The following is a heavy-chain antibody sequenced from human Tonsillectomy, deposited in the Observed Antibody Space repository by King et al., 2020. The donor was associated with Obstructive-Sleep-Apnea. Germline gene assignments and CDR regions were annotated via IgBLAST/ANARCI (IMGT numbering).Heavy chain of an antibody. Sequence: QLVQSGAEVKKSGESLRISCKGSGYSFTSYWITWVRQMPGKGLEWMGRIDPSDSYTNYSPSVQGHVTISTDKSITTAYLQWNSLKASDTAMYYCARHSGSYYDFDFWGQGTLVTVSS. J-gene: IGHJ4*02. CDR3: ARHSGSYYDFDF. D-gene: IGHD1-26*01. V-gene: IGHV5-10-1*03. CDR2: IDPSDSYT. CDR1: GYSFTSYW.